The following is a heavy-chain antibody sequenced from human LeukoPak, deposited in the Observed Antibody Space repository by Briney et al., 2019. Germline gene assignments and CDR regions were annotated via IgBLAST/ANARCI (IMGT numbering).Heavy chain of an antibody. CDR2: IFYSGST. CDR3: ASHRGGAYTYGSIFNAFDI. J-gene: IGHJ3*02. D-gene: IGHD5-18*01. Sequence: PSETLSLTCTVSGGSISSSSYYWGWIRQPPGKGLEWIGSIFYSGSTYYNPSLKSRVTISVDRSKNQFSLDLTSVTAADTAVYYCASHRGGAYTYGSIFNAFDIWGQGTMVTVSS. V-gene: IGHV4-39*01. CDR1: GGSISSSSYY.